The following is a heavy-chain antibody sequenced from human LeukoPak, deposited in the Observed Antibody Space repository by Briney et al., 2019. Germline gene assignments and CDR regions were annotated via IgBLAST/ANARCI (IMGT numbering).Heavy chain of an antibody. CDR2: INHSGST. D-gene: IGHD3-3*01. CDR1: GGSFSGYY. Sequence: SETLSLTCAVYGGSFSGYYWSWIRQPPGKGLEWIGEINHSGSTNYNSSLKSRVTISVDTSKNQFSLKLSSVTAADTAVYYCASRKRITIFGVVIENWNWFDPWGQGTLVTVSS. V-gene: IGHV4-34*01. J-gene: IGHJ5*02. CDR3: ASRKRITIFGVVIENWNWFDP.